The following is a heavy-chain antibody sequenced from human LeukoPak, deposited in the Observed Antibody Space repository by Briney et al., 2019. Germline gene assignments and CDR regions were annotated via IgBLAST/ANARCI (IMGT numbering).Heavy chain of an antibody. CDR2: ISSSSSYI. Sequence: PGGSLRLSCAASGFTFSSYIMNWVRQAPGKGLEWVSSISSSSSYIYYADSVKGRFTISRDNAKNSLYLQMNSLRAEDTAVYYCARDRPLYSGYTYYYYYMDVWGKGTTVTVSS. CDR3: ARDRPLYSGYTYYYYYMDV. V-gene: IGHV3-21*01. D-gene: IGHD5-12*01. CDR1: GFTFSSYI. J-gene: IGHJ6*03.